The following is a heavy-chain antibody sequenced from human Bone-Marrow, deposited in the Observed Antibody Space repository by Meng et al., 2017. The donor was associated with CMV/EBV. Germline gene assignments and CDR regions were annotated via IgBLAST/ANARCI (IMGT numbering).Heavy chain of an antibody. Sequence: QAGVELREPWCALKISCQASGHTFNTYGINWFRQAPGQGLEWMGWISGDHGNTNYAQNFQDRVSMTTDTSTSTVYMEFSILRSDDTAVYYCARDAGNGRLTVDYWGQGTLVTVSS. V-gene: IGHV1-18*01. D-gene: IGHD6-13*01. CDR3: ARDAGNGRLTVDY. J-gene: IGHJ4*02. CDR2: ISGDHGNT. CDR1: GHTFNTYG.